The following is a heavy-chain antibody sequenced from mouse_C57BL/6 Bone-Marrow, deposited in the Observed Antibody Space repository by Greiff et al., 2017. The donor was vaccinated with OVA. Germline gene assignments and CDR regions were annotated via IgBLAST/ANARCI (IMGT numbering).Heavy chain of an antibody. CDR3: ARLRGWRAMDY. CDR2: INSDGGST. CDR1: EYEFPSHD. V-gene: IGHV5-2*03. D-gene: IGHD3-3*01. J-gene: IGHJ4*01. Sequence: DVMLVESGGGLVQPGESLKLSCESNEYEFPSHDMSWVRKTPEKRLELVAAINSDGGSTYYPDTMERRFIISRDNTKKTLYLRMISLRSEDTAVYYCARLRGWRAMDYWGQGTSVTVSS.